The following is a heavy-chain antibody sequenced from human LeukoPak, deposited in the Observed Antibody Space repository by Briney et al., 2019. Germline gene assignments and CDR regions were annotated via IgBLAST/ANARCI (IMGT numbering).Heavy chain of an antibody. D-gene: IGHD6-6*01. CDR2: ISGSTGDT. V-gene: IGHV1-18*01. CDR1: GYSFVLYG. CDR3: ARRTYSSSSSIFDY. Sequence: ASVKVSCKASGYSFVLYGISWVRQAPGEGPEWMGWISGSTGDTNYAQKLQGRVTMTTDTSTSAADMELRSLRSDDTAVYYCARRTYSSSSSIFDYWGQGTLVTVSS. J-gene: IGHJ4*02.